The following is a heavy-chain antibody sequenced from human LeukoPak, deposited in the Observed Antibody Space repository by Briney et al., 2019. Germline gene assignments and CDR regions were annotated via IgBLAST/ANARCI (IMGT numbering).Heavy chain of an antibody. Sequence: SVKVSCKASGYTFTSYDINWVRQATGQGREWMGWMNPNSGNTGYAQKFQARVTITRNTSISTAHMELSSLRSEDTAVSYCARASEAWELPLDNWSDPWGQGTLVTVYS. J-gene: IGHJ5*02. D-gene: IGHD1-26*01. CDR1: GYTFTSYD. CDR2: MNPNSGNT. V-gene: IGHV1-8*01. CDR3: ARASEAWELPLDNWSDP.